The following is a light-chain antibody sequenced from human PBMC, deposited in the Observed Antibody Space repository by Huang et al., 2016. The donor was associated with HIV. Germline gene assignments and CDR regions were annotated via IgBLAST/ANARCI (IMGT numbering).Light chain of an antibody. CDR2: AAS. V-gene: IGKV1-8*01. Sequence: IRITQSPSSLSASTGDRVTIACRASQDISNFLAWFQQKPGRAPELLMYAASTLQAGVPSRFSGNGSATDFTLTIACLQSEDFVTYYCQQYDSYPWTFGQGTQVEV. CDR3: QQYDSYPWT. CDR1: QDISNF. J-gene: IGKJ1*01.